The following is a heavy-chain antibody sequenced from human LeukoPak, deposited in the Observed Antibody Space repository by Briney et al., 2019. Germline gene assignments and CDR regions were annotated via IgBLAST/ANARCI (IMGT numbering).Heavy chain of an antibody. Sequence: GGSLRLSCAASGFTFSSTSMNWVRQAPGKGLEWVSSISSGSSYIFYADSVKGRFTISRDNAKNSLYLQMNSLRAEDTAVYYCAREFFDREGCTTVLDYWGQGTLVTVSS. D-gene: IGHD4-17*01. CDR1: GFTFSSTS. V-gene: IGHV3-21*01. CDR3: AREFFDREGCTTVLDY. CDR2: ISSGSSYI. J-gene: IGHJ4*02.